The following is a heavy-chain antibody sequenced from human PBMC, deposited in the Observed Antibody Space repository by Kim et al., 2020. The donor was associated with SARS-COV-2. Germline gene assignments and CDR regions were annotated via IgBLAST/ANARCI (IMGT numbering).Heavy chain of an antibody. CDR2: IYYSGST. CDR1: GGSISSSSYY. CDR3: ARERPIQAATNWFDP. V-gene: IGHV4-39*07. Sequence: SETLSLTCTVSGGSISSSSYYWGWIRQPPGKGLEWIGSIYYSGSTYYNPSLKSRVTISVDTSKNQFSLKLSSVTAADTAVYYCARERPIQAATNWFDPWGQGTLVTVSS. D-gene: IGHD2-15*01. J-gene: IGHJ5*02.